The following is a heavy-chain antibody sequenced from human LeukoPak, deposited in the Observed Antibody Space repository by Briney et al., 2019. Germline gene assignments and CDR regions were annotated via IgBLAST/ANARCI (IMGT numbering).Heavy chain of an antibody. V-gene: IGHV3-15*01. CDR3: TTAYDSSPSYDAFDI. CDR2: IKSKTDGGTT. D-gene: IGHD6-6*01. CDR1: GFTFSNYE. Sequence: GGSLRLSCAASGFTFSNYEMHWVRQAPGEGLEWVGRIKSKTDGGTTDYAAPVKGRFTISRDDSKNTLYLQMNSLNTEDTAVYYCTTAYDSSPSYDAFDIWGQGTMVTVSS. J-gene: IGHJ3*02.